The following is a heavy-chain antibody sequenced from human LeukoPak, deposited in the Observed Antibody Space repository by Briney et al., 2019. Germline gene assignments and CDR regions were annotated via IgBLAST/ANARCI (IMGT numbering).Heavy chain of an antibody. D-gene: IGHD6-13*01. V-gene: IGHV4-61*01. J-gene: IGHJ4*02. CDR3: ARGYSSSWNYFDY. CDR1: GGSISSGSYW. Sequence: SQTLSLTCSVSGGSISSGSYWWSWIRQPPGKGLEWIGYVFDSGGTNYNPSLKSRVTISVDTSKKQFSLKLSSVTAADTAVYYCARGYSSSWNYFDYWGQGTLVTVSS. CDR2: VFDSGGT.